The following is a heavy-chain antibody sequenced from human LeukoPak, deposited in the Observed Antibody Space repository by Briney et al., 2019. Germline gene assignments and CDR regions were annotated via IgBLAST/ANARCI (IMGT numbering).Heavy chain of an antibody. CDR2: IYYSGST. Sequence: PSETLSLTCTVSGGSISSSSYYWGWIRQPPGKGLEWIGSIYYSGSTYYNPSLKSRVTISVDTSKNQFSLKLSSVTAADTAVYYCARDRVGGNRRDDSSIWAQGTMVTVSS. V-gene: IGHV4-39*02. CDR1: GGSISSSSYY. CDR3: ARDRVGGNRRDDSSI. J-gene: IGHJ3*02. D-gene: IGHD1/OR15-1a*01.